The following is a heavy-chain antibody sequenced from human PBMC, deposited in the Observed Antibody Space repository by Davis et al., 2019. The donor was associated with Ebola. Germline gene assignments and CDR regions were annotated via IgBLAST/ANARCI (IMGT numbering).Heavy chain of an antibody. CDR2: INHSGST. V-gene: IGHV4-34*01. J-gene: IGHJ6*02. D-gene: IGHD3-3*01. CDR3: ARRITIFGVAIDYYYYGMDV. Sequence: SETLSLTCTVSGGSISGYYWSWIRQPPGKGLEWIGEINHSGSTNYNPSLKSRVTISVDTSKNQFSLKLSSVTAADTAVYYCARRITIFGVAIDYYYYGMDVWGQGTTVTVSS. CDR1: GGSISGYY.